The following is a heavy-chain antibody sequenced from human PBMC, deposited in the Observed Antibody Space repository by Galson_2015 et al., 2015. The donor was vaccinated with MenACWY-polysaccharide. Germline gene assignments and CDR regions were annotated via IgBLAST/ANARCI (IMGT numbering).Heavy chain of an antibody. D-gene: IGHD2/OR15-2a*01. Sequence: SLRLSCAASGFTFSSYAIHWVRQAPGKGLEWVAIISYDGSNKYYADSVKGQFTISRDNSKNTMYLQMNSLKSDDTAVYYCARTYCSRTTCYGMDVW. CDR3: ARTYCSRTTCYGMDV. V-gene: IGHV3-30-3*01. CDR1: GFTFSSYA. CDR2: ISYDGSNK. J-gene: IGHJ6*01.